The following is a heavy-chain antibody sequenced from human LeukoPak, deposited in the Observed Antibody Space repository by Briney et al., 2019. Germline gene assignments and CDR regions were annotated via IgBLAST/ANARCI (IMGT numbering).Heavy chain of an antibody. CDR3: ARVKAVAGRVDYYYYVVDV. CDR1: GFTFSSYA. Sequence: GRSLGLSCAASGFTFSSYAMHWVRQAPGKGLEWVAVISYDGSNKYYADSVKGRFTISRDNSKNTLYLQMNSLRPEDTAVYYCARVKAVAGRVDYYYYVVDVWGQGTTVTVSS. D-gene: IGHD6-19*01. CDR2: ISYDGSNK. J-gene: IGHJ6*02. V-gene: IGHV3-30-3*01.